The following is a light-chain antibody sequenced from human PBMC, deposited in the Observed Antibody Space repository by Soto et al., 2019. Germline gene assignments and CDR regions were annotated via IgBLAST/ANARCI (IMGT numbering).Light chain of an antibody. CDR3: QQYRHWPLT. Sequence: EIVMTQSPATLSVSPGERATLSCRASQNIDTYSAWYQQTPGQAPRLLIYGASTRVTGIPARFSGSGSGTEFTLTISRLQSEDFAVYYCQQYRHWPLTFGGGTKVEIK. CDR1: QNIDTY. V-gene: IGKV3-15*01. J-gene: IGKJ4*01. CDR2: GAS.